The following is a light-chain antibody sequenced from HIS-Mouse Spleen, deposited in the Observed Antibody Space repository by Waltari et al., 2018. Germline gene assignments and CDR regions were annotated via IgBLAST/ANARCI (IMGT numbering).Light chain of an antibody. CDR2: SNN. Sequence: QSVLTQPPSASGTPWQRVTISCSGSSSNIGSNTVNWYQQLPGTAPKPLIYSNNQRPSGGPDRFSVSKSGTSASLAISGLQSEDEADYYCAAWDDSLNGPVFGGGTKLTVL. CDR1: SSNIGSNT. CDR3: AAWDDSLNGPV. V-gene: IGLV1-44*01. J-gene: IGLJ3*02.